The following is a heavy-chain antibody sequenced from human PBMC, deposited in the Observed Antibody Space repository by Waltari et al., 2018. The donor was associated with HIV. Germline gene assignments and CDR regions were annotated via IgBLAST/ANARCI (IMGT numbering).Heavy chain of an antibody. CDR3: ARANKPDYTYYYYYGMDV. CDR1: GGSFSGYY. CDR2: INHSGST. D-gene: IGHD4-4*01. Sequence: QVQLQQWGAGLLKPSETLSLTCAVYGGSFSGYYWSWIRQPPGKGLEWIGEINHSGSTNYNPSRKSRVTRSVDTSKNQFSLKLSSVTAADTAVYYCARANKPDYTYYYYYGMDVWGQGTTVTVSS. V-gene: IGHV4-34*01. J-gene: IGHJ6*02.